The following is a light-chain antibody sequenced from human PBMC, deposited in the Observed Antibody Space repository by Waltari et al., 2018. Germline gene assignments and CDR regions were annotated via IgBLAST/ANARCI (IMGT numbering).Light chain of an antibody. J-gene: IGLJ1*01. Sequence: QSGLTQPASVSGSPGQSITLSSTGTSSDVGNYYLVSWYQQYPGKAPKLMVYEVTKRTSGVSDRFSGSKSGNTASLTIYGLQSEDEADYYCCSYAGLGIYVFGTGTKVTVL. CDR1: SSDVGNYYL. CDR3: CSYAGLGIYV. CDR2: EVT. V-gene: IGLV2-23*02.